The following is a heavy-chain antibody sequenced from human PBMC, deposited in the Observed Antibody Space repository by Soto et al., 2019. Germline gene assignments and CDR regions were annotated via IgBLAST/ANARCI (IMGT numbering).Heavy chain of an antibody. CDR1: GGSMSNFY. CDR2: IYYSGTT. D-gene: IGHD3-10*01. V-gene: IGHV4-59*01. CDR3: ARDQDLGY. J-gene: IGHJ4*02. Sequence: SETLSLTCNVSGGSMSNFYWNWIRQPPGKGLEWIGYIYYSGTTNYNPSLKSRVTISIXXXXXXVXLXLXXXTSADTAVYYCARDQDLGYWGQGTLVTVSS.